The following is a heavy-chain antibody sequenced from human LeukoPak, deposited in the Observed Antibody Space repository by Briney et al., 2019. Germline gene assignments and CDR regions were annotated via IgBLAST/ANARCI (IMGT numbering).Heavy chain of an antibody. V-gene: IGHV1-69*13. Sequence: SVKVSCKASGGTFSSYAISWVRQAPGQGLEWMGGIIPIFGTANYAQKFQGRVTITADESTSTAYMELSSLRSEHTAVYYCARDSRYPTVAFDIWGQGTMVTVSS. CDR1: GGTFSSYA. CDR2: IIPIFGTA. D-gene: IGHD3-9*01. CDR3: ARDSRYPTVAFDI. J-gene: IGHJ3*02.